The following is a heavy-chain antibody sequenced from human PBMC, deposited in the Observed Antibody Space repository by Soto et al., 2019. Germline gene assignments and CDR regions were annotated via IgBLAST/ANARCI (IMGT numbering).Heavy chain of an antibody. Sequence: ETLSLTCTVSGGSIGSYHWSWVRQPPGKGLEWIASVYYTGTTNYNPSLGSRVTISIDAPGNRFSMEITSVTAADTAIYYCARDTVLTGMFDFWGQGTLVTVSS. CDR2: VYYTGTT. CDR3: ARDTVLTGMFDF. V-gene: IGHV4-59*01. J-gene: IGHJ4*02. D-gene: IGHD4-17*01. CDR1: GGSIGSYH.